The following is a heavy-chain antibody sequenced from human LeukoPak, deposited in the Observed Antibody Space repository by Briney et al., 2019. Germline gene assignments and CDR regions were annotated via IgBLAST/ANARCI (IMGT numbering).Heavy chain of an antibody. V-gene: IGHV3-23*01. CDR2: IRGSGAST. J-gene: IGHJ4*02. D-gene: IGHD3-9*01. Sequence: GGPLRLSCAASGFTFSSYAMSWVRQAPGKGXXXXXXIRGSGASTYYAASVKGRFTSSRENSKNTLYLQMNSLRAEDTAVYYCANFRNYFDWLPVDYWGQGTLVTVSS. CDR1: GFTFSSYA. CDR3: ANFRNYFDWLPVDY.